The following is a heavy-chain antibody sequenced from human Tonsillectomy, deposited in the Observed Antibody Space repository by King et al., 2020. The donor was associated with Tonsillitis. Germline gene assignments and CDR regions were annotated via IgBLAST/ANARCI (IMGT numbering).Heavy chain of an antibody. D-gene: IGHD4-17*01. Sequence: VQLQESGPGLVKPSETLSLTCTVSGGSISSYYWSWIRQPPGKGLEWIGSIDDSGSTNCNPSLKSRVIISVDTSKNQFSLKLSSVTAADTAVYYCARQGGDYLDFDYWGQGTLVTVSS. V-gene: IGHV4-59*08. J-gene: IGHJ4*02. CDR1: GGSISSYY. CDR3: ARQGGDYLDFDY. CDR2: IDDSGST.